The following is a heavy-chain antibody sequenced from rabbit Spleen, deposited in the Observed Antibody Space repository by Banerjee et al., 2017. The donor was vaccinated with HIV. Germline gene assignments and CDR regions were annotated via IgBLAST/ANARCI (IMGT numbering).Heavy chain of an antibody. CDR3: ARDMGVAAGYYFNL. J-gene: IGHJ4*01. CDR1: GFTLSSYY. V-gene: IGHV1S7*01. Sequence: QSLEESGGGLVQPGGSLKLSCKASGFTLSSYYMNWVRQAPGKGLEWIGYIDPVFGITYYASWVNGRFSISRENAQNTLYLQLNSLTAADTATYFCARDMGVAAGYYFNLWGPGTLVTVS. CDR2: IDPVFGIT. D-gene: IGHD4-1*01.